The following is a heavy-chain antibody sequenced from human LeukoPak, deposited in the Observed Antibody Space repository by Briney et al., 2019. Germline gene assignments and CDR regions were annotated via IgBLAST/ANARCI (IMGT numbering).Heavy chain of an antibody. J-gene: IGHJ4*02. CDR3: ARGDPGIAAAVGF. Sequence: GGSLRLSCAASGFTFSDYYMSWIRQAPGKGLEWVSYISGSGSTLYYADSVKGRFTISRDNAKNSLYLQMNSLRVEDTAVYYCARGDPGIAAAVGFWGQGTLVTVSS. CDR2: ISGSGSTL. V-gene: IGHV3-11*01. D-gene: IGHD6-13*01. CDR1: GFTFSDYY.